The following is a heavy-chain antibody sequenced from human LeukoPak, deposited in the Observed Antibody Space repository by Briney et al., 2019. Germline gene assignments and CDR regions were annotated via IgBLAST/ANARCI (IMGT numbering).Heavy chain of an antibody. CDR1: GFTFDDYA. V-gene: IGHV3-9*01. D-gene: IGHD3-10*01. Sequence: GGSLRLSCAASGFTFDDYAMHWVRQAPGKGLEWVSGISWNSGSIGYADSVKGRFTISRDNAKNTLYLQMNSLRAEDTAVYYCARVSGSRNYYFGAFDIWGQGTMVTVSS. CDR3: ARVSGSRNYYFGAFDI. CDR2: ISWNSGSI. J-gene: IGHJ3*02.